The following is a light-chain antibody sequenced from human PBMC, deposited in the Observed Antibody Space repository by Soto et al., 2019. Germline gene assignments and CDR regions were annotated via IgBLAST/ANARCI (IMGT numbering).Light chain of an antibody. CDR1: SSDVGSYNL. V-gene: IGLV2-23*01. CDR2: EGT. CDR3: CSYAGTRKV. Sequence: QSALTQPASVSGSPGQSITISCTGTSSDVGSYNLVSWYQKYPGKAPKLMIYEGTKRSSGVSNRFSGSKSANTASLTISGLQAEDEADYYCCSYAGTRKVFGGGTKLTVL. J-gene: IGLJ2*01.